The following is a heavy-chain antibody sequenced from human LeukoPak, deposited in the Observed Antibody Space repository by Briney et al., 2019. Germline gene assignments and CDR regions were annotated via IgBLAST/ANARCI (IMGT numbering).Heavy chain of an antibody. CDR3: ATLQGGYYDSSGYRYLIGDY. CDR1: GGSFSGYY. Sequence: SETLSLTCAVYGGSFSGYYWRWIRQPPGKGLEWIGEINHSGSTNYNPSLKSRVTISVDTSKNQFSLKLSSVTAADTAVYYCATLQGGYYDSSGYRYLIGDYWGQGTLVTVSS. V-gene: IGHV4-34*01. CDR2: INHSGST. D-gene: IGHD3-22*01. J-gene: IGHJ4*02.